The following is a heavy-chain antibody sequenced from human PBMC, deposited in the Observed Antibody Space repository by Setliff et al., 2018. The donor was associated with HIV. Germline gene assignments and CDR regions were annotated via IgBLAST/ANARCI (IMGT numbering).Heavy chain of an antibody. V-gene: IGHV1-24*01. Sequence: GASVKVSCKLSGYTLTQLSIHWVRQAPGRGLEWMGGFDPEDGKIIYAQKFQGRVTITANESTNIAHMELSSLRSADTAMYYCATVFYYDSESYSLDYWGQGMLVTV. J-gene: IGHJ4*02. CDR2: FDPEDGKI. CDR3: ATVFYYDSESYSLDY. CDR1: GYTLTQLS. D-gene: IGHD3-10*01.